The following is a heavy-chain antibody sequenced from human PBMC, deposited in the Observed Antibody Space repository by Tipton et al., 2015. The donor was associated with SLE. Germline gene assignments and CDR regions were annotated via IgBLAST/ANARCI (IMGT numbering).Heavy chain of an antibody. CDR2: IYYSGST. CDR3: ARDRAYYDSSGYPDY. V-gene: IGHV4-39*02. CDR1: GGSISSSSYY. D-gene: IGHD3-22*01. Sequence: TLSLTCTVSGGSISSSSYYWGWIRQPPGKGLEWIGSIYYSGSTYYNPSLKSRVTISVDTSKNQFSLKLSSVTAADTAVYYCARDRAYYDSSGYPDYWGQGTLVTVSS. J-gene: IGHJ4*02.